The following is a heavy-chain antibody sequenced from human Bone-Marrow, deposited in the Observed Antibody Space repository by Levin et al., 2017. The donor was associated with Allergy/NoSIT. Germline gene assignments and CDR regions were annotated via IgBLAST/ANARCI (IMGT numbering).Heavy chain of an antibody. J-gene: IGHJ4*02. CDR3: ARGRPDQYYFDF. D-gene: IGHD3-16*01. CDR2: TIPILDMA. Sequence: SVKVSCKASGHTFTVYTVNWLRQAPGQGLEWMGATIPILDMARYAQKFQGRVTIDADKSTTTVYMELTNLRSEDTAMYYCARGRPDQYYFDFWGQGTLVTVSS. CDR1: GHTFTVYT. V-gene: IGHV1-69*10.